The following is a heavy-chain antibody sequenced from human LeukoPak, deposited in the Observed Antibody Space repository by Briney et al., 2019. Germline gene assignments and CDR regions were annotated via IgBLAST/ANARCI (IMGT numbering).Heavy chain of an antibody. CDR1: GASISGSGYY. Sequence: PSETLSLTCAVSGASISGSGYYLGWIRQPPGKGLEWIGNIYYTGSTYYNASLQSRVTISIDMSKNQFSLRLSSVTAADTAVYYCARLYYDILTGYYNDYWGQGTLVTVSS. CDR2: IYYTGST. J-gene: IGHJ4*02. CDR3: ARLYYDILTGYYNDY. D-gene: IGHD3-9*01. V-gene: IGHV4-39*01.